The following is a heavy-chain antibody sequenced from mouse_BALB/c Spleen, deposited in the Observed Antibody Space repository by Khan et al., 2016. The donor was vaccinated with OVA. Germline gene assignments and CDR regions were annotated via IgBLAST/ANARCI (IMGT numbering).Heavy chain of an antibody. CDR2: INTYTGEP. D-gene: IGHD1-1*02. J-gene: IGHJ1*01. CDR1: GYTFTNYG. V-gene: IGHV9-3-1*01. CDR3: ASGGYWYFDV. Sequence: IQLVQSGPELKKPGETVKISCKASGYTFTNYGMNWVKQAPGKGLKWMGWINTYTGEPTYADDFKGRFAFSLETSASTAYLQINNLKNEDTASYFCASGGYWYFDVWGAGTTVTGSS.